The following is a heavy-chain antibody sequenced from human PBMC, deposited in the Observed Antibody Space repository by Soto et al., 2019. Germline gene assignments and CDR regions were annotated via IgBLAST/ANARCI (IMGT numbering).Heavy chain of an antibody. J-gene: IGHJ6*02. CDR2: IYPGDSDT. Sequence: GESMKISCKGSGYTFTNYWIGWVRQMPGKGLEWMGIIYPGDSDTKYNPSFQGQVTISADKSITTTYLRWTSLKASDTAIYYCAASIFYYGMDVWGQGTTVTVSS. V-gene: IGHV5-51*01. CDR1: GYTFTNYW. CDR3: AASIFYYGMDV.